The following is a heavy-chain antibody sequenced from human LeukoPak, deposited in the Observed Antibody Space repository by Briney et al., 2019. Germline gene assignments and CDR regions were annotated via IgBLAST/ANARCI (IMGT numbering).Heavy chain of an antibody. CDR2: ISGSGGST. D-gene: IGHD3-9*01. CDR3: AKARLRYFDWLSPPYYFDY. J-gene: IGHJ4*01. V-gene: IGHV3-23*01. Sequence: HAGGSLRLSCAASGFTFSSYGMSWVRQAPGKGLEWVSSISGSGGSTYYADSVKGRFTISRDNSKNTLYLQMNSLRAEDTAVYYCAKARLRYFDWLSPPYYFDYWGQGTLVTVSS. CDR1: GFTFSSYG.